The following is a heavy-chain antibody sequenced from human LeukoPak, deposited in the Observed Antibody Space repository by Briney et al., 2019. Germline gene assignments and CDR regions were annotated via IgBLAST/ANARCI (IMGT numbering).Heavy chain of an antibody. J-gene: IGHJ4*02. D-gene: IGHD4-17*01. V-gene: IGHV3-48*03. CDR3: ARGSKSYGDYIRSRIHYFDY. Sequence: GGSLRLSCAASGFTFSSYEMNWIRQAPGKGLEWASYTSSSGSTKYYADSVKGRFTISRDNSKNTLYLQMNSLRAEDTAVYYCARGSKSYGDYIRSRIHYFDYWGQGTLVTVSS. CDR1: GFTFSSYE. CDR2: TSSSGSTK.